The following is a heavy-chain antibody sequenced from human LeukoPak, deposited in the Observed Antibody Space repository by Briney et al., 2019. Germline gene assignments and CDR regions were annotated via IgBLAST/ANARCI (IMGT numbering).Heavy chain of an antibody. D-gene: IGHD5-18*01. CDR2: ISYDGSNK. Sequence: GGSLRLSCAASGFTFSNYAMNWVRQAPGKGLEWVAVISYDGSNKYYADSVKGRFTISRDNSKNTLYLQMNSLRAEDTAVYYCAKDIRGYSYGSFDYWGQGTLVTVSS. V-gene: IGHV3-30*18. CDR3: AKDIRGYSYGSFDY. J-gene: IGHJ4*02. CDR1: GFTFSNYA.